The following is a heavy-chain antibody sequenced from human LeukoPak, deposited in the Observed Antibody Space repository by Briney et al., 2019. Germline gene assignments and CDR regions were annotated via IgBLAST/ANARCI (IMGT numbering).Heavy chain of an antibody. CDR1: GFTFSSYN. CDR3: ARDLWSPVDF. J-gene: IGHJ4*02. D-gene: IGHD2-21*01. Sequence: GGSLRLSCAASGFTFSSYNMNWVPQAPGKGLERVSCISSSSIYIYYADSVKGRFTISRDNAKNSLYLQMNSLRAEDTAVYYCARDLWSPVDFWGPGTLVTVSS. V-gene: IGHV3-21*01. CDR2: ISSSSIYI.